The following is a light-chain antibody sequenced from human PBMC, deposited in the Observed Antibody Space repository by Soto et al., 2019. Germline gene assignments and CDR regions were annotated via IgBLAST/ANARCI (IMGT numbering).Light chain of an antibody. CDR3: QHYNNWPPWT. CDR1: QSVSSN. Sequence: EIVMTQSPATLSVSPGERATLSCRASQSVSSNLAWYQQKPGQAPRLLIYGASTRATGVPVRFSGSGSGTEFTLNISSLQSEDFEVYYCQHYNNWPPWTFGQGTKVEIK. J-gene: IGKJ1*01. CDR2: GAS. V-gene: IGKV3-15*01.